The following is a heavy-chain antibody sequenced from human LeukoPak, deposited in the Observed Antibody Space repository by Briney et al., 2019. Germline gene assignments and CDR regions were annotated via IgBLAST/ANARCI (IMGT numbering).Heavy chain of an antibody. J-gene: IGHJ3*02. CDR3: ASSVSYCSSTSCRPGDAFDI. Sequence: GASVKVSCKASGYTFTGYYMHWVRPAPGQRLEWMGWINPNSCGTNNPQKFQGRVTMTSDTSISRAYMELSRLRSDDTAAYYCASSVSYCSSTSCRPGDAFDIWGQGTMVTVSS. D-gene: IGHD2-2*01. CDR2: INPNSCGT. CDR1: GYTFTGYY. V-gene: IGHV1-2*02.